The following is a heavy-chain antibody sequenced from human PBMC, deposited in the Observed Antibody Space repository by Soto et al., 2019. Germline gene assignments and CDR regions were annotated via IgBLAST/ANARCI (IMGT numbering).Heavy chain of an antibody. CDR1: GVTFSDYY. Sequence: PXGSLRLSCAAAGVTFSDYYMSWIRQAPGKGLEWVSYISSTVSFIYYADSVKGRFIISRDNAKNSLYLQMNSLRAEDTAVYYCARGNFRIPETAWFDYWGQGTLVTVSS. J-gene: IGHJ5*01. CDR3: ARGNFRIPETAWFDY. V-gene: IGHV3-11*01. CDR2: ISSTVSFI. D-gene: IGHD2-2*02.